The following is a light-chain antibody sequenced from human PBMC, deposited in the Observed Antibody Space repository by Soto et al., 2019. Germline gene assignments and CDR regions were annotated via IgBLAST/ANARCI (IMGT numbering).Light chain of an antibody. CDR3: CSYAGSYTWV. CDR1: SSDVGGYNY. Sequence: QSLLTQPRSVSGSPGQSVTISCTGTSSDVGGYNYVSWYQQHPGKAPKLMIYDVSKRPSGVPDRFSGSKSGNTASLTIAGLQAEDEADYYGCSYAGSYTWVFGGGTKLTVL. CDR2: DVS. V-gene: IGLV2-11*01. J-gene: IGLJ3*02.